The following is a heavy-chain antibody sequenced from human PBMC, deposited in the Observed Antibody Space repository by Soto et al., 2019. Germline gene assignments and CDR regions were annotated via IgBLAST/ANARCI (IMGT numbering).Heavy chain of an antibody. CDR3: ARPRFSSSPGNFDY. D-gene: IGHD6-6*01. Sequence: ASVKVSCKASGGTFSSYAISWVRQAPGQGLEWMGGIIPIFGTANYAQKFQGRVTITADESTSTAYMELSSLRSEDTAVYYCARPRFSSSPGNFDYWDQGTLVTVSS. CDR2: IIPIFGTA. CDR1: GGTFSSYA. V-gene: IGHV1-69*13. J-gene: IGHJ4*02.